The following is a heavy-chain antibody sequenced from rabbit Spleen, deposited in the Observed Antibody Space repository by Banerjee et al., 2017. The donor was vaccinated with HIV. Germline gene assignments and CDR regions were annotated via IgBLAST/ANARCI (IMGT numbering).Heavy chain of an antibody. J-gene: IGHJ3*01. V-gene: IGHV1S45*01. CDR3: ARDPYAFRSGDLWL. Sequence: QEQLEESGGDLVKPGASLTLTCTASGFSFSSGYDMCWVRQAPGKGLEWIACIYAGSSGSTYYASWAKGRFTISKTSSTTVTLQMTSLTAADTATYFCARDPYAFRSGDLWLWGQGTLVT. D-gene: IGHD1-1*01. CDR2: IYAGSSGST. CDR1: GFSFSSGYD.